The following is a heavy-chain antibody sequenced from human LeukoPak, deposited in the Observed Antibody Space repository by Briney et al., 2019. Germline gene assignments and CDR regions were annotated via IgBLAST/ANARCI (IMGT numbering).Heavy chain of an antibody. D-gene: IGHD3-3*01. J-gene: IGHJ5*02. CDR2: IIPIFGTA. CDR1: GGTFSSYA. Sequence: SVKVSCKASGGTFSSYAISWVRQAPGQGLEWMGGIIPIFGTANYAQKFQGRVTITADESTSTAYMELSSLRSEDTAVYYCARGYDFWTGYFDPWGQGTLVTVSS. CDR3: ARGYDFWTGYFDP. V-gene: IGHV1-69*13.